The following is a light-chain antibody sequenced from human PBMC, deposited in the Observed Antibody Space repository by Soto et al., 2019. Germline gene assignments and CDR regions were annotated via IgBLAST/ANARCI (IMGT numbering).Light chain of an antibody. CDR3: QQHNNWPST. Sequence: EIVLTQSPATLSVSPWERATLSCRASQSVTNNLAWYQQKPGQAPRLLIYGASSRATGIPARFSGSGSGTEFTLTISSLQSEDFAVYYCQQHNNWPSTFGQGTKVDIK. CDR2: GAS. V-gene: IGKV3-15*01. CDR1: QSVTNN. J-gene: IGKJ1*01.